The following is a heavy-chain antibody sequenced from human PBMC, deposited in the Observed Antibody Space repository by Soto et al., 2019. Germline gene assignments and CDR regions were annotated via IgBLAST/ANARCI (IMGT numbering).Heavy chain of an antibody. CDR3: AKDIFGGRYNWNYCDY. D-gene: IGHD1-20*01. V-gene: IGHV1-46*01. Sequence: EASVKVSCKASGYTFTSYYMHWVRQAPGQGLEWMGIINPSGGSTSYAQKFQGRVTMTRDTSTSTVYMELSSLRSEDTALYYCAKDIFGGRYNWNYCDYWGQGTLVTVSS. CDR1: GYTFTSYY. CDR2: INPSGGST. J-gene: IGHJ4*02.